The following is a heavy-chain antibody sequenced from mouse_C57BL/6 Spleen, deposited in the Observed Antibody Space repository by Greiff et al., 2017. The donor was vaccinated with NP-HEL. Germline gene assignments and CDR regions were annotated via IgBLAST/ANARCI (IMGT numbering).Heavy chain of an antibody. CDR2: IHPNSGSN. CDR1: GYTFTSYW. V-gene: IGHV1-64*01. J-gene: IGHJ2*01. D-gene: IGHD3-2*02. Sequence: QVQLQQPGAELVKPGASVKLSCKASGYTFTSYWMHWVKQRPGQGLVWIGMIHPNSGSNNYNEKFKGKATLTVDKSSSTAYMQLSSLASEDSAVYYCATLDSSDKPSDYWGQGTTLTVAS. CDR3: ATLDSSDKPSDY.